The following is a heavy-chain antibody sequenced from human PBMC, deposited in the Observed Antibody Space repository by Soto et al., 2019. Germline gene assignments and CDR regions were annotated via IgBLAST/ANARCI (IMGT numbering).Heavy chain of an antibody. CDR2: IYYSGST. Sequence: QVQLQESGPGLVKPSETLSLTCTVSGGSISSYYWSGIRQSPGKGLEWIGYIYYSGSTNYNPSLKSRVTISVDTSKNQFSLKLSSVTAADTAVYYCARGGISGASCLFDYWGQGTLVTVSS. D-gene: IGHD2-15*01. V-gene: IGHV4-59*01. CDR1: GGSISSYY. J-gene: IGHJ4*02. CDR3: ARGGISGASCLFDY.